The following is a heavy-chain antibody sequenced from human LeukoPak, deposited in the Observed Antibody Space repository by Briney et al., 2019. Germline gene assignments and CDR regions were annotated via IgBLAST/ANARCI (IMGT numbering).Heavy chain of an antibody. CDR2: INHSGST. J-gene: IGHJ4*02. D-gene: IGHD6-13*01. CDR1: GGSISSYY. CDR3: ARHSPYSSSVGDFDY. Sequence: SETLSLTCTVSGGSISSYYWSWIRQPPGKGLEWIGEINHSGSTNYNPSLKSRVTISVDTSKNQFSLKLSSVTAADTAVYYCARHSPYSSSVGDFDYWGQGTLVTVSS. V-gene: IGHV4-34*01.